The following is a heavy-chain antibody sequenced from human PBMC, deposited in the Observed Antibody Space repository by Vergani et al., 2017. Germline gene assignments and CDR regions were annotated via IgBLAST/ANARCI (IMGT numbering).Heavy chain of an antibody. V-gene: IGHV3-33*01. CDR1: GFTFSTYA. J-gene: IGHJ6*03. CDR2: IYYDGSKK. D-gene: IGHD2-21*01. Sequence: QVQLVESGGGVVQPGRSLRLSCTSSGFTFSTYAMHWVRQAPGKGLEWVAIIYYDGSKKYYADSVKGRFTISRDNSRNTLNLLMSSLRAEDTAIYYCVREXSYCGSTTCRNPSDVYYCHMDGWGEGTTVTVSS. CDR3: VREXSYCGSTTCRNPSDVYYCHMDG.